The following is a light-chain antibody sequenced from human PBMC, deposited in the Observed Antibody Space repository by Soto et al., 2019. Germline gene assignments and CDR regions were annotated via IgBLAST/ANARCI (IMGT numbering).Light chain of an antibody. V-gene: IGKV1-27*01. J-gene: IGKJ3*01. CDR1: EVISYY. Sequence: IRFTHSPSSLSASVADRAPITCRATEVISYYLAWYQQKPGKGPKLLIYDASTLQSGVPPRFSGSGSGTDFTLTISSLQPEDVGTYYCQKYNGAFTFGPGTNVDI. CDR3: QKYNGAFT. CDR2: DAS.